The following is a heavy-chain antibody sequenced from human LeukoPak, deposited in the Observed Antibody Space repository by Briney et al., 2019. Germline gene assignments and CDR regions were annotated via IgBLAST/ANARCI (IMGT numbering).Heavy chain of an antibody. CDR3: ARARSVGGQWRGAFDY. Sequence: GGSLRLSCVVSGFTFSNFWMSWVRQAPGKGLQWVANLKQDGTEKNYVDSVKGRFTVSRDNAKNAVYLQMNSLRAEDTAVYYWARARSVGGQWRGAFDYGGQGPLVPVSS. V-gene: IGHV3-7*01. CDR2: LKQDGTEK. CDR1: GFTFSNFW. J-gene: IGHJ4*02. D-gene: IGHD6-19*01.